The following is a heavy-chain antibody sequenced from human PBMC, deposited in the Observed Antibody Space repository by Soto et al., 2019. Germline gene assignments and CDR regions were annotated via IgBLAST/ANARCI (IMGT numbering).Heavy chain of an antibody. Sequence: ESLKISCKSSGYSFTSYWISWVRQMPGKGLEWMGRIDPSDSYTNYSPSFQGHVNISDDKSISTAYLQWSSLKASDTAMYYCATEKGDYWGQVPMVTVSS. CDR2: IDPSDSYT. J-gene: IGHJ4*02. CDR1: GYSFTSYW. V-gene: IGHV5-10-1*01. CDR3: ATEKGDY.